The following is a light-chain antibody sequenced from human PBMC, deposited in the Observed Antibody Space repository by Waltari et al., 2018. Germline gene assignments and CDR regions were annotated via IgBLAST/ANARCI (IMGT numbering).Light chain of an antibody. CDR2: DVN. CDR3: CSFAGSPPYV. J-gene: IGLJ1*01. Sequence: QSALTQPRSVSGSPGQSVTISCTGTSSDVGGYDSVSWYQQHPGKAPKLMIYDVNKRPSGVPDRLSGSKSGNTAFLTISGLRGEDEADYYCCSFAGSPPYVFGTGTKVTVL. V-gene: IGLV2-11*01. CDR1: SSDVGGYDS.